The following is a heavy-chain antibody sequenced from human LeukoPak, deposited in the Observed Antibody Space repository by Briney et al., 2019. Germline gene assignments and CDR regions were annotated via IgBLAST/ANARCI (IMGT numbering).Heavy chain of an antibody. V-gene: IGHV1-3*01. D-gene: IGHD5-18*01. Sequence: SVKVSCKASGYTFTSYAMHWVRQAPGQRLEWMGWINAGNGNTKYSQKFQGRVTITRDTSASTAYMELSSLRSEDTAVYYCARDLEYSYGYSYWGQGTLVTVPS. CDR1: GYTFTSYA. J-gene: IGHJ4*02. CDR2: INAGNGNT. CDR3: ARDLEYSYGYSY.